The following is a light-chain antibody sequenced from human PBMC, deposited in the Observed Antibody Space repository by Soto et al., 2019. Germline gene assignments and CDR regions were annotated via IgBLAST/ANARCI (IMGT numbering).Light chain of an antibody. J-gene: IGLJ2*01. CDR1: SNNVGGYNY. V-gene: IGLV2-11*01. CDR3: CSYAGTYTWI. Sequence: QSVLTQPRSVSGSPGQSVTISCTGASNNVGGYNYVSWYQHHPGKVPHLIIYDVTKRPSGVPDRFSGSKSGNTASLTISGLQVEDEADYYCCSYAGTYTWIFGGGTKLTVL. CDR2: DVT.